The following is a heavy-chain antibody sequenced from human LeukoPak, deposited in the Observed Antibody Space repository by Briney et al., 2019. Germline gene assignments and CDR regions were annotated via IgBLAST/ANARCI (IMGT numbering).Heavy chain of an antibody. CDR1: GFTFSSYA. CDR3: ARDREDYDSSGYLKYYFDY. J-gene: IGHJ4*02. D-gene: IGHD3-22*01. Sequence: PGGSLRLSCAASGFTFSSYAMHWVRQAPGKGLEWVAVISYDGSNKYYADSVKGRFTISRDNSKNTLYLQMNSLRAEDTAVYYCARDREDYDSSGYLKYYFDYWGQGTLVTVSS. V-gene: IGHV3-30*04. CDR2: ISYDGSNK.